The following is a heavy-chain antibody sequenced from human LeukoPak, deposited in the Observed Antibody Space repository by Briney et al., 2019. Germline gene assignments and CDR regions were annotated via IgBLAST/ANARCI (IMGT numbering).Heavy chain of an antibody. D-gene: IGHD3-3*01. J-gene: IGHJ4*02. Sequence: GGSLRLSCAASGFTVSSNYMSWVRQAPGKGLEWVSVIYSGGSTYYADSVKGRFTISRDNSKNTLYLQMNSLRAEDTAVYYCAIYEFWIGYYDYWGQGTLVTVSS. CDR2: IYSGGST. V-gene: IGHV3-66*01. CDR3: AIYEFWIGYYDY. CDR1: GFTVSSNY.